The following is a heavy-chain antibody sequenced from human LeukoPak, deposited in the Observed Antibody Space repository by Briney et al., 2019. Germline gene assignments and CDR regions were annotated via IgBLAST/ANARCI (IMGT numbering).Heavy chain of an antibody. CDR1: GGSISSGSYY. D-gene: IGHD5-18*01. J-gene: IGHJ4*02. V-gene: IGHV4-61*02. CDR3: ARESLYSYGFN. Sequence: SQTLSLTYTVSGGSISSGSYYWSWIRQPAGKGLEWIGRIYTSGSTNYNPSLKSRVTISVDTSKNQFSLKLSSVTAADTAVYYCARESLYSYGFNWGQGTLVTVSS. CDR2: IYTSGST.